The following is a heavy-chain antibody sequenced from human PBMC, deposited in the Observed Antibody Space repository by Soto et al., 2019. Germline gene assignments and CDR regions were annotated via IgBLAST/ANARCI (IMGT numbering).Heavy chain of an antibody. CDR1: GGTFSSYA. CDR2: IIPIFGTA. J-gene: IGHJ6*02. D-gene: IGHD6-19*01. Sequence: QVQLVQSGAEVKKPGSSVKVSCKASGGTFSSYAISWVRQAPGQGLEWMGGIIPIFGTANYAQKFQGRVTITADESTSTAYMELSSLRSEDTAVYYCAPMAVAGTDYYYGMDAWGQGTTVNVSS. CDR3: APMAVAGTDYYYGMDA. V-gene: IGHV1-69*12.